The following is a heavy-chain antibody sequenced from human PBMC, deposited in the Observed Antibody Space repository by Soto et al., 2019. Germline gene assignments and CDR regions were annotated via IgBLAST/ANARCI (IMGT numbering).Heavy chain of an antibody. CDR2: TYYRSKWYN. CDR1: GASVSSNSAA. CDR3: ARGDSSSANGYYCAGLAC. D-gene: IGHD6-6*01. Sequence: SQTLSLTCAISGASVSSNSAACNWIRQSPSRGLEWLGRTYYRSKWYNDYAVSVKSRITINPDTSKNQFSLQLNSVTPEDTAVYHCARGDSSSANGYYCAGLACWAQGAKVTVSS. J-gene: IGHJ6*02. V-gene: IGHV6-1*01.